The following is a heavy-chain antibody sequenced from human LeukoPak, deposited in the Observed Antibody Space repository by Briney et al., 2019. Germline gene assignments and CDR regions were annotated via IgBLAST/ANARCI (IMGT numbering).Heavy chain of an antibody. D-gene: IGHD2-21*01. CDR3: ARHIDGGDGYGDP. Sequence: SETLSLTCTVSGGSISSYYWSWIRQPPGKGLEWIGYIYYSGSTNYNPSLKSRVTISVDTSKNQFSLKLSSVTAADTAVYYCARHIDGGDGYGDPWGQGTLVTVSS. CDR2: IYYSGST. V-gene: IGHV4-59*08. CDR1: GGSISSYY. J-gene: IGHJ5*02.